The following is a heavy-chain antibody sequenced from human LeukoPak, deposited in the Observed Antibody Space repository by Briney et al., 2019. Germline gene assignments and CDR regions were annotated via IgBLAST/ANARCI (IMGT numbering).Heavy chain of an antibody. CDR3: ARDTGYSSGWYSGSFVDY. J-gene: IGHJ4*02. V-gene: IGHV4-38-2*02. Sequence: SETLSLTCTVSGYSISSGYYWGWIRQPPGKGLEWIGSIYHSGSTYYNPSLKSRVTISVDTSKNQFSLKLSSVTAADTAVYYCARDTGYSSGWYSGSFVDYWGQGTLVTVSS. CDR2: IYHSGST. D-gene: IGHD6-19*01. CDR1: GYSISSGYY.